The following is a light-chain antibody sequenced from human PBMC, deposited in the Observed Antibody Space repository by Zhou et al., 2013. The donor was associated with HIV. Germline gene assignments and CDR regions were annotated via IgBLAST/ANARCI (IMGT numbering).Light chain of an antibody. CDR3: QQLNSYS. CDR2: DAS. CDR1: QDIRTS. J-gene: IGKJ4*01. V-gene: IGKV1-13*02. Sequence: ATQLTQSPSSLSASLGDRVSITCRASQDIRTSLAWYQQKPGKPPNLLIYDASTLEGGVPSRFSGSGYGTEFTLNISGLQPEDFATYYCQQLNSYSFGGGTQVEI.